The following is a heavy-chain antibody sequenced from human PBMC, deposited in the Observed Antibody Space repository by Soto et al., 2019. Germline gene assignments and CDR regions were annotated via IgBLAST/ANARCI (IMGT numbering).Heavy chain of an antibody. J-gene: IGHJ6*02. Sequence: GGSLRLSCAASGFTVRTNFMNWVRQAPGKGLEWVSIIYNGGSGGSTYYADSVKGRFTISRDNSKNALYLQMNSLRAEDTAVYYCALLTTVTTKYYYGMDVWGQGTTVTVSS. D-gene: IGHD4-4*01. CDR2: IYNGGSGGST. V-gene: IGHV3-23*01. CDR1: GFTVRTNF. CDR3: ALLTTVTTKYYYGMDV.